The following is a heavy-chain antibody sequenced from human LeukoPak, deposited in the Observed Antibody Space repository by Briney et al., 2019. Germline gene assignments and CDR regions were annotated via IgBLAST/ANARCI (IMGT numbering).Heavy chain of an antibody. CDR3: AKYRTSPPYGLDV. Sequence: GGSLRLSCAASGFTFSTYAMNWVRKAPGKGLEWVSGISGGAGSTWYADSVKGRFTISRDNSKNTLYLQMNRLRVEDTATYYCAKYRTSPPYGLDVWGQGTTVTVSS. CDR1: GFTFSTYA. CDR2: ISGGAGST. J-gene: IGHJ6*02. D-gene: IGHD1-26*01. V-gene: IGHV3-23*01.